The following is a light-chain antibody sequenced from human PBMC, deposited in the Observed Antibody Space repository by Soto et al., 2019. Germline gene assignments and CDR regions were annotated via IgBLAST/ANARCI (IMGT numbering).Light chain of an antibody. J-gene: IGKJ3*01. CDR1: QGISSY. V-gene: IGKV1-9*01. CDR3: QQLNSYPT. CDR2: AAS. Sequence: LSASVGDRVTITCRASQGISSYLAWYQQKPGKAPNLLIYAASTLQSGVPSRFSGSGSGAEFTLTISSLQPEDFATYYCQQLNSYPTFGPGTKVDIK.